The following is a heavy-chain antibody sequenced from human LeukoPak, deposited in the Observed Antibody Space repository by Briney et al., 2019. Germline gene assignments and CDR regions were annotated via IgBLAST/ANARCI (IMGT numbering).Heavy chain of an antibody. CDR2: ISGSGGST. D-gene: IGHD2-15*01. CDR1: GFTFSSYG. Sequence: PGRSLRLSCAASGFTFSSYGMHWVRQAPGKGLEWVSAISGSGGSTYYADSVKGRFTISRDNSKNTLYLQMNSLRAEDTAVYYCAKDKDCSGGSCYIAGAFDIWGQGTMVTVSS. CDR3: AKDKDCSGGSCYIAGAFDI. V-gene: IGHV3-23*01. J-gene: IGHJ3*02.